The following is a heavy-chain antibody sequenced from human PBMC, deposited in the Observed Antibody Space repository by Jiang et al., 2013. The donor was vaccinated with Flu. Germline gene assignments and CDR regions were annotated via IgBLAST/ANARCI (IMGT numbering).Heavy chain of an antibody. J-gene: IGHJ6*04. CDR2: IYHSGST. D-gene: IGHD3-10*01. CDR3: ATMVRGVISLMGDYYYGMDV. Sequence: GSGLVKPSGTLSLTCAVSGGSISSSNWWSWVRQPPGKGLEWIGEIYHSGSTNYNPSLKSRVTISVDKSKNQFSLKLSSVTAADTAVYYCATMVRGVISLMGDYYYGMDVWGKGTTVTVSS. CDR1: GGSISSSNW. V-gene: IGHV4-4*02.